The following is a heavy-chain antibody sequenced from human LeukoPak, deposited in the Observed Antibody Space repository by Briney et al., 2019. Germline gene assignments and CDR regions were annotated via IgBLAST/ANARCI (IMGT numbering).Heavy chain of an antibody. CDR2: IYYSGTT. V-gene: IGHV4-39*07. CDR1: GGSISNSYYY. D-gene: IGHD2-2*01. Sequence: PSETLSLTCTVSGGSISNSYYYWGWTRQPPGEALEWIGSIYYSGTTYYKPSLKSRVTISVDTSKNQFSLKLSSVTAADTAVYYCARVASLGIGYCSSTSCYVKQYGAFDIWGQGTMVTVSS. J-gene: IGHJ3*02. CDR3: ARVASLGIGYCSSTSCYVKQYGAFDI.